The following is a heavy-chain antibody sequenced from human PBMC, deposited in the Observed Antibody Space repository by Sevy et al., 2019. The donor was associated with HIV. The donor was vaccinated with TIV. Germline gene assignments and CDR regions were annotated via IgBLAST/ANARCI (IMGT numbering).Heavy chain of an antibody. CDR3: ATSRSGYFDSSGYYIY. CDR2: IYPDDSDT. J-gene: IGHJ4*02. V-gene: IGHV5-51*01. Sequence: GESLKISCKGSGYRFTSHWIGWVRHMPGKGLEWMGVIYPDDSDTRYSPSFQGQVTLSADKSISTAYLQWSSLKASDTGVYYCATSRSGYFDSSGYYIYWGQGTLVTVSS. D-gene: IGHD3-22*01. CDR1: GYRFTSHW.